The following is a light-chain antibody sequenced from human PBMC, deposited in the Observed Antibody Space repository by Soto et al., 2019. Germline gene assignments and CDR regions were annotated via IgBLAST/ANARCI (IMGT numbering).Light chain of an antibody. CDR1: SSNIGAGYD. CDR2: SNS. J-gene: IGLJ1*01. V-gene: IGLV1-40*01. Sequence: QSVLTQPPSVSGVPGQRVTISCTGSSSNIGAGYDVHWYQQLPGTAPKLLIYSNSNRPSGVPDRVSGSKSGTSASLAITGLQAEDEADYYCQSYDSSLSGYVFGTGTKLTVL. CDR3: QSYDSSLSGYV.